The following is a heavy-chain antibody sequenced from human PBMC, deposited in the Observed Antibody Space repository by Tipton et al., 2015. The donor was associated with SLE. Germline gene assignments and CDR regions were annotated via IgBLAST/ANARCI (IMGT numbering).Heavy chain of an antibody. CDR2: ISSSSSYI. CDR3: ARYSSSHDAFDI. J-gene: IGHJ3*02. Sequence: SLRLSCAASGFTFSSYSMNWVRQAPGKGLEWVSSISSSSSYIYYADSVKGRFTISRDNAKNSLYLQMNSLRAEDTAVYYCARYSSSHDAFDIWGQGTTVTVSS. D-gene: IGHD6-13*01. V-gene: IGHV3-21*01. CDR1: GFTFSSYS.